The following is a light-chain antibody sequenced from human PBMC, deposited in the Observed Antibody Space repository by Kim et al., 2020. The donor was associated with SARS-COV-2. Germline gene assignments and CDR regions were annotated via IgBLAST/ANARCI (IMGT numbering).Light chain of an antibody. V-gene: IGKV1-12*01. CDR1: QFINNW. CDR2: SAS. Sequence: DIQMTQSPASVSASVGDRVSITCRASQFINNWLAWYQQKPGRAPKLLIHSASTLLDGVPSRFTGSGSGTQFTLTISRLEPEDFATYYCQQAYNFPLTFGGGTKLDIK. CDR3: QQAYNFPLT. J-gene: IGKJ4*01.